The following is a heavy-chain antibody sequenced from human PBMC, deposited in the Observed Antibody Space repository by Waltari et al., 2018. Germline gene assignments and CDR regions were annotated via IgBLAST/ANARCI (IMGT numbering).Heavy chain of an antibody. D-gene: IGHD3-10*01. CDR1: GGTFSSYA. V-gene: IGHV1-69*05. CDR3: ALERRYYYGSGSYYFDY. J-gene: IGHJ4*02. CDR2: IIPIFGTA. Sequence: QVQLVQSGAEVKKPGSSVKVSCKASGGTFSSYAISGVRQAPGQGLEWMGGIIPIFGTANYAQKFQGRVTITTDESTSTAYMELSSLRSEDTAVYYCALERRYYYGSGSYYFDYWGQGTLVTVSS.